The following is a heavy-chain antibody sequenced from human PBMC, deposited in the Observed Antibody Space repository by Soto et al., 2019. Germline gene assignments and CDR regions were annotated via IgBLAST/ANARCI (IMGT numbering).Heavy chain of an antibody. CDR1: GFTFSSYA. J-gene: IGHJ6*03. D-gene: IGHD3-3*01. CDR2: ISGSGGST. CDR3: AKARGVVIIRAYYYYMDV. Sequence: GGSLRLSCAASGFTFSSYAMSWVRQAPGKGLEWVSAISGSGGSTYYADSVKGRFTISRDNSKNTLYLQMNSLRAEDTAVYYCAKARGVVIIRAYYYYMDVWGKGTTVTVSS. V-gene: IGHV3-23*01.